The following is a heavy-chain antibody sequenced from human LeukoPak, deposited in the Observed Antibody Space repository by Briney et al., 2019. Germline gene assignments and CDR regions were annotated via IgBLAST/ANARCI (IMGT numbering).Heavy chain of an antibody. CDR3: ARIRRQYYYGSGSYAAI. CDR2: INHSGST. CDR1: GGSFSGYY. Sequence: SETLSLTCAVYGGSFSGYYWSWIRQPPGKGLEWIGEINHSGSTNYNPSLKSRVSISVDTSKNQFSLKLSSVTAADTAVYYCARIRRQYYYGSGSYAAIWGQGTMVTVSS. D-gene: IGHD3-10*01. V-gene: IGHV4-34*01. J-gene: IGHJ3*02.